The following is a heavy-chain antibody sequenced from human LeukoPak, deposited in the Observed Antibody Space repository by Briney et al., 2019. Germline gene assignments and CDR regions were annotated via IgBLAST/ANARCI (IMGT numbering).Heavy chain of an antibody. D-gene: IGHD2-2*01. V-gene: IGHV4-34*01. J-gene: IGHJ5*02. CDR3: ARGIPAAAYYNWFDP. CDR1: GGSFSGYY. CDR2: INHSGST. Sequence: SETLSLTCAVYGGSFSGYYWSWFRQPPGKGLEWIGEINHSGSTNYNPSLKSRVTISVDTSKNQFSLKLSSVTAADTAVYYCARGIPAAAYYNWFDPWGQGTLVTVSS.